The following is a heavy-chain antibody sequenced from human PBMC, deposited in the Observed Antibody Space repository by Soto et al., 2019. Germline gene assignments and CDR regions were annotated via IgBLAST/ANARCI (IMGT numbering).Heavy chain of an antibody. CDR3: ARGWYYFDF. CDR1: VEPMTGGYY. J-gene: IGHJ4*02. CDR2: IYYGGTT. V-gene: IGHV4-38-2*01. D-gene: IGHD2-15*01. Sequence: SETLSLTCDVSVEPMTGGYYWGWIRQSPGKGLEWIGSIYYGGTTYYNPSLRSRLAISIDTSKNQFSLRLSSVTAADTALYYCARGWYYFDFWGQGTLVTASS.